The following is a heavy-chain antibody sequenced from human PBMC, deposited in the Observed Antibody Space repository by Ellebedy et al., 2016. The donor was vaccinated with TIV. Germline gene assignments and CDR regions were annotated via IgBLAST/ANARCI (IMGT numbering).Heavy chain of an antibody. Sequence: MPSETLSLTCTVSGGSISYYYWSWIRQHPGKGLEWIGYIYYSGSTYYNPSLKSRVTISVDTSKNQFSLKLSSVTAADTAAYYCARPPIVGGTVAFDYWGQGILVTVSS. D-gene: IGHD1-26*01. J-gene: IGHJ4*02. CDR3: ARPPIVGGTVAFDY. V-gene: IGHV4-59*04. CDR2: IYYSGST. CDR1: GGSISYYY.